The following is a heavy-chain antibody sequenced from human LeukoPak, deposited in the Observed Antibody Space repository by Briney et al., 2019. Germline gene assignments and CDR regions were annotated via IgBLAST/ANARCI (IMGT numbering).Heavy chain of an antibody. J-gene: IGHJ5*02. D-gene: IGHD3-3*01. Sequence: SETLSLTCTVSGGSISSYYWSWIRQPAGKGLEWIGRIYTSGSTNYNPSLKSRVTMSVDTSKNQFSLKLSSVTAADTAVYYCARGNYDFWSGYYTPNWFDPWGQGTLVTVSS. V-gene: IGHV4-4*07. CDR1: GGSISSYY. CDR3: ARGNYDFWSGYYTPNWFDP. CDR2: IYTSGST.